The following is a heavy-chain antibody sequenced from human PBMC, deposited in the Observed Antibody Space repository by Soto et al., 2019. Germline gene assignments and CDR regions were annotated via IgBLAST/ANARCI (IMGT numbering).Heavy chain of an antibody. CDR1: GGSITNIATS. CDR2: IYHSGST. V-gene: IGHV4-30-2*01. D-gene: IGHD2-15*01. CDR3: ASNVGATCTDIVCHDSGGFDV. Sequence: QLQLQDSGSRLLRPSQTLSLTCAVSGGSITNIATSWTWLRHPPGKGLEWIGYIYHSGSTYYNPSLKSRVAITVDKPKNPFSLNLSSVPAADTAVYYGASNVGATCTDIVCHDSGGFDVLCHGLTVTVSS. J-gene: IGHJ6*02.